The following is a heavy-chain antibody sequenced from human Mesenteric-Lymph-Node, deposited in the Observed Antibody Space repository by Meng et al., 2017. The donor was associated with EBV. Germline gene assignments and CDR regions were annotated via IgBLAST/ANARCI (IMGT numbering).Heavy chain of an antibody. CDR3: AASSGWWRLDY. V-gene: IGHV4-34*02. CDR1: CASFNGYF. CDR2: INHSGST. D-gene: IGHD6-19*01. J-gene: IGHJ4*02. Sequence: VLLQRWGAVLLKPSQTPPLTSAVYCASFNGYFGGWIRQPPGKGLEGIGEINHSGSTKYNPSLKSRVTISLDKSENQFSLRLTSVTAADTAMYYCAASSGWWRLDYWGQGILVTVSS.